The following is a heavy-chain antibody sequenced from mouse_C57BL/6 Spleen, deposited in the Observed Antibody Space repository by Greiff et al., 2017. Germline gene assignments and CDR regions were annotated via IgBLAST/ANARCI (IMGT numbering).Heavy chain of an antibody. CDR3: ARGDSITTVVGYYAMDY. CDR1: GYTFTSYW. D-gene: IGHD1-1*01. Sequence: QVQLKQPGTELVKPGASVKLSCKASGYTFTSYWMHWVKQRPGQGLEWIGNINPSNGGTNYNEKFKSKATLTVDKSSSTAYMQLSSLTSEDSAVYYCARGDSITTVVGYYAMDYWGQGTSVTVSS. J-gene: IGHJ4*01. V-gene: IGHV1-53*01. CDR2: INPSNGGT.